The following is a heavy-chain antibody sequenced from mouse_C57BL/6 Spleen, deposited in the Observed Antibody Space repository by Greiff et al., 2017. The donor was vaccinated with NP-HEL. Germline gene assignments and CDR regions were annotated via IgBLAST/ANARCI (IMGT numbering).Heavy chain of an antibody. CDR3: ASGDWDGYFDY. V-gene: IGHV1-22*01. D-gene: IGHD4-1*01. J-gene: IGHJ2*01. CDR2: INPNNGGT. Sequence: EVQLVESGPELVKPGASVKMSCKASGYTSTDYNMHWVKQSHGKSLEWIGYINPNNGGTSYNQKFKGKATLTVNKSSSTAYMELRSLTSEDSAVYYCASGDWDGYFDYWGQGTTLTVSS. CDR1: GYTSTDYN.